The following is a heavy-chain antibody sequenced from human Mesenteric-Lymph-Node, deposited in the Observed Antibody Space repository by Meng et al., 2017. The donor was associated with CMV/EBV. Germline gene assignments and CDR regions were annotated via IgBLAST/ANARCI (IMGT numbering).Heavy chain of an antibody. Sequence: GESLKISCAASGFTFSNYWMNWVRQAPGKGLEWVANIKRDGSEKYFVDSVKGRFTISRDNAKNSLYLQMNSLRAEDTAVYYCARGNPNYYDSSGPHDYWGQGTLVTVSS. CDR3: ARGNPNYYDSSGPHDY. CDR2: IKRDGSEK. V-gene: IGHV3-7*04. J-gene: IGHJ4*02. D-gene: IGHD3-22*01. CDR1: GFTFSNYW.